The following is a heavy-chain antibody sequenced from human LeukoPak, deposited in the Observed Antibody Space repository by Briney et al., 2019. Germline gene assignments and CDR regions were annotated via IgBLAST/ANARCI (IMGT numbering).Heavy chain of an antibody. Sequence: ASVKVSCKASGYNFNDYYMDWVRQVPGQGFEWLGWINPKNGYAAYAGNFLGRLTMTSDKSTSTISMDLISLRSDDTAIYYCAKAGRSDYFLRWFDPWGQGTLVTVSS. CDR3: AKAGRSDYFLRWFDP. V-gene: IGHV1-2*02. D-gene: IGHD3-10*01. J-gene: IGHJ5*02. CDR2: INPKNGYA. CDR1: GYNFNDYY.